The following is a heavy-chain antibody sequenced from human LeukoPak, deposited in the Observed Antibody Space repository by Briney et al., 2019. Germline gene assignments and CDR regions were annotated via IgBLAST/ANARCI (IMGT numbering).Heavy chain of an antibody. V-gene: IGHV4-59*01. CDR3: ARGWGYFDY. CDR1: GGSISSYY. CDR2: IYNSGST. D-gene: IGHD7-27*01. Sequence: KPPETLSLTCTVSGGSISSYYWSWIRQPPGKGLEWIGYIYNSGSTNYNPSLKSRVTISIDTSKNQFSLKVSSVTAADTAVYYCARGWGYFDYWGQGTLVTVSP. J-gene: IGHJ4*02.